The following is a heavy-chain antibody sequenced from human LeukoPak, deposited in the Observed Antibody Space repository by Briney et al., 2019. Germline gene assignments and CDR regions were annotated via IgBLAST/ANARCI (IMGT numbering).Heavy chain of an antibody. CDR2: IYSDNT. CDR3: AIRAGAYSHPYDY. Sequence: GGSLRLSCTVSGFTVSSNCMSWVRQAPGKGLEWVSFIYSDNTHYSDSVKGRFTISRDNSKNTLYLQMNSLRAEDTAVYYCAIRAGAYSHPYDYWGQGTLVTVSS. V-gene: IGHV3-53*01. J-gene: IGHJ4*02. D-gene: IGHD4/OR15-4a*01. CDR1: GFTVSSNC.